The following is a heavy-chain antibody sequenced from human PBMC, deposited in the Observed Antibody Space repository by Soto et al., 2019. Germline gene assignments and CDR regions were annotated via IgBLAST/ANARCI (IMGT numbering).Heavy chain of an antibody. Sequence: VQLVQSGAEVKKPGASVKVSCKASGYTFTSYGITWVRQAPGQGLEWMGWISAYNGNTNYAEKLQGRVTMTTDTYRSIAYMELRSLRSDDTAVYYCARDATTMTAQDNYWGEGTLGTVSS. CDR2: ISAYNGNT. CDR1: GYTFTSYG. D-gene: IGHD1-26*01. CDR3: ARDATTMTAQDNY. V-gene: IGHV1-18*01. J-gene: IGHJ4*02.